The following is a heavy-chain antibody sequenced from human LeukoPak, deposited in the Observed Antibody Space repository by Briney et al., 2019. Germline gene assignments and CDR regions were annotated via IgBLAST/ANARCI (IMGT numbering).Heavy chain of an antibody. Sequence: PGGSLRLSCAVSGLRFGSFWMSRVRQAPGKGLEWVANINQDGSEKYFVDSVRGRFTISRDNSKNSLHLQMNTLRAEDTAVYYCARERDGRFFDYWGQGTLVTVSS. V-gene: IGHV3-7*01. J-gene: IGHJ4*02. CDR1: GLRFGSFW. CDR2: INQDGSEK. CDR3: ARERDGRFFDY. D-gene: IGHD5-24*01.